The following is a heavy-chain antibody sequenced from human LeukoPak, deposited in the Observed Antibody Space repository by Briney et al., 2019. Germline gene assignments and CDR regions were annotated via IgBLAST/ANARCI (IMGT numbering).Heavy chain of an antibody. CDR3: ARGTIGVVIIARPYYYYYGMDV. D-gene: IGHD3-3*01. Sequence: SVNVSCTASGYTFTSYDTNWVRQAPRQGLEWMVWMNPNSGNPGYAQKFQGRVTMTRNTSISTAYMELSSLRSEDTAVYYCARGTIGVVIIARPYYYYYGMDVWGQGTTVTVSS. V-gene: IGHV1-8*01. J-gene: IGHJ6*02. CDR1: GYTFTSYD. CDR2: MNPNSGNP.